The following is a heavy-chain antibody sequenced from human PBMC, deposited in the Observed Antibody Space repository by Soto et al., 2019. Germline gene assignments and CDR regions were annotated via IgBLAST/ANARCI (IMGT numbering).Heavy chain of an antibody. V-gene: IGHV3-30*18. Sequence: GSLRLSCAASGFTFSSYGMHWVRQAPGKGLEWVAVISYDGSNKYYADSVKGRFTISRDNSKNTLYLQMNSLRAEDTAVYYCAKDVAAFAFDIWGQGTMVTVSS. CDR1: GFTFSSYG. CDR3: AKDVAAFAFDI. J-gene: IGHJ3*02. CDR2: ISYDGSNK. D-gene: IGHD6-19*01.